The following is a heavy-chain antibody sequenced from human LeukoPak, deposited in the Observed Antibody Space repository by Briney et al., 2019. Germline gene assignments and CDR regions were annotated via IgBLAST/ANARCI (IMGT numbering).Heavy chain of an antibody. J-gene: IGHJ4*02. D-gene: IGHD3-10*01. CDR3: ARQSRDGSKNRGYYSDY. CDR2: IYPADSDT. CDR1: GFIFTNYW. Sequence: PGESLKISCLVSGFIFTNYWIGWVRQMPGKGLESMGLIYPADSDTTYSPSFQGQVTISADRSISTVYLQWSSLKASDTAMYYCARQSRDGSKNRGYYSDYWGQGTLVTVSS. V-gene: IGHV5-51*01.